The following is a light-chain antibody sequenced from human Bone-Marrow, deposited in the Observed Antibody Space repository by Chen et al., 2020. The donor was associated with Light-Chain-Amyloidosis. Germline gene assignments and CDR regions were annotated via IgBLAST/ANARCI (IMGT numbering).Light chain of an antibody. CDR1: SSNIGSNY. CDR3: AAWDDSLSGVV. CDR2: RNN. V-gene: IGLV1-47*01. J-gene: IGLJ2*01. Sequence: QSVLTQPPSASGTPGQRVTISCSGSSSNIGSNYVYWYQQLPGTAPKLLIYRNNQRPSGFPDRFSGAKCGTSASRAISGLRSEDEAEYYCAAWDDSLSGVVFCGGTKLTVL.